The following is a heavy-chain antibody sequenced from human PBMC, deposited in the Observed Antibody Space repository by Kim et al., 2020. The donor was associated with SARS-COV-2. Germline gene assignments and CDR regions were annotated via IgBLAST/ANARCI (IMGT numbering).Heavy chain of an antibody. V-gene: IGHV3-23*01. CDR2: IRASAETT. Sequence: GGSLRLSCAASGFTFSNNAMSWVRQAPGRGLEWVSTIRASAETTYYADSVNGRFTISRDSSKHTLYLQLNSPRADDTAVYYCAKDRGGSGWPGVDYWGQG. J-gene: IGHJ4*02. CDR1: GFTFSNNA. CDR3: AKDRGGSGWPGVDY. D-gene: IGHD6-19*01.